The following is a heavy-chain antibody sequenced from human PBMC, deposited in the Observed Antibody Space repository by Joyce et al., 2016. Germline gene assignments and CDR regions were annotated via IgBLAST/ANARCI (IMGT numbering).Heavy chain of an antibody. Sequence: QVQLQESGPGLVKPSQTLSLTCGVSGGSINSGADYWSWFRQHPGKGLEWVGYISHNGSSHYVCNTSLKSRVNISVDTTKNQFSLKLVSVTAADTAVYYCARGNGGREYSHGYFVNWGQGVLVTVSS. CDR2: ISHNGSS. CDR3: ARGNGGREYSHGYFVN. CDR1: GGSINSGADY. J-gene: IGHJ4*02. D-gene: IGHD5-18*01. V-gene: IGHV4-31*11.